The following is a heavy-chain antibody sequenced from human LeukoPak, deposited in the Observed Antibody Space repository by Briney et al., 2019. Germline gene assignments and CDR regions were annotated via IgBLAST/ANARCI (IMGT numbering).Heavy chain of an antibody. CDR3: TTDGKYCSGGSCYYYYGMDV. J-gene: IGHJ6*02. V-gene: IGHV3-15*01. D-gene: IGHD2-15*01. Sequence: GGSLRLSCAASGFTFSNAWMSWVRQAPGKGLEWVGRIKSKTDGGTTDYAAPVKGRFTISRDDSKNTLYLQMNSLKTEDTAVYYCTTDGKYCSGGSCYYYYGMDVWGQGTTVTVSS. CDR2: IKSKTDGGTT. CDR1: GFTFSNAW.